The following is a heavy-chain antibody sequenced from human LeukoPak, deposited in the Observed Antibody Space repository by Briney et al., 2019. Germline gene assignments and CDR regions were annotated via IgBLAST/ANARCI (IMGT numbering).Heavy chain of an antibody. V-gene: IGHV4-4*07. D-gene: IGHD1-26*01. CDR1: GGSISSYY. Sequence: SATLSLTCTVAGGSISSYYWSWIRQHAGKGLEWIGRIYTSGSTNYNPSLKSRVTMSVDTSKNQFSLKLSSVTAADTAVYYCAREDDCSGSYVCLYYFDYWGQGTLVTVSS. CDR2: IYTSGST. CDR3: AREDDCSGSYVCLYYFDY. J-gene: IGHJ4*02.